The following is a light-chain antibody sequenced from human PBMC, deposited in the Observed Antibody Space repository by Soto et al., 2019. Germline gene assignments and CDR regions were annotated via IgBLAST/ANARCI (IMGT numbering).Light chain of an antibody. CDR1: KLGEKY. V-gene: IGLV3-1*01. Sequence: SYELTQPPSVSVSPGQTASITCSGDKLGEKYACWYQQKPGQSPVLVIYQDTKRPSGIPERFSGSNSGNTATLTISGTQAMDEADYSCQAWDSSTAYYVFGPGTKLTVL. J-gene: IGLJ1*01. CDR2: QDT. CDR3: QAWDSSTAYYV.